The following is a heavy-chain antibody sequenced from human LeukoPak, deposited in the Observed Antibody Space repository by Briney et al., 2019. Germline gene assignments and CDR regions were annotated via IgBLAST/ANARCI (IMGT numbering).Heavy chain of an antibody. D-gene: IGHD6-13*01. CDR1: GFTFSSYS. J-gene: IGHJ6*03. CDR2: ISSSSSYI. V-gene: IGHV3-21*01. CDR3: ARGTSSSWYTVYYYYYYMDV. Sequence: PGGSLRLSCAASGFTFSSYSMNWVRQAPGKGLEWVSSISSSSSYIYYADSVKGRFTISRDNAKNSLYLQMNSLRAEDTAVYYCARGTSSSWYTVYYYYYYMDVWGKGTTVTVSS.